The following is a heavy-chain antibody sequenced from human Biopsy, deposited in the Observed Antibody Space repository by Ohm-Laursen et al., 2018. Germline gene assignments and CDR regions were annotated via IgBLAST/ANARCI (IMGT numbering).Heavy chain of an antibody. CDR1: GGSIRGSTYY. J-gene: IGHJ4*02. Sequence: PGTLSLTCNVSGGSIRGSTYYWGWIRQTPGKGLEWIGSMYFSGNTYYNPSLKSRVNITVDTSKNKFSLNLSSVTAADTAVYYCARQGDSGRSFDYWGQGTLVTVSS. D-gene: IGHD3-10*01. V-gene: IGHV4-39*01. CDR3: ARQGDSGRSFDY. CDR2: MYFSGNT.